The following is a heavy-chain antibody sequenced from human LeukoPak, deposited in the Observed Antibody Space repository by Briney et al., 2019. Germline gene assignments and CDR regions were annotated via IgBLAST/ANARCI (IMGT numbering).Heavy chain of an antibody. V-gene: IGHV3-23*01. CDR3: AKFRGYSYGPIGY. CDR2: ISGSGGST. Sequence: PGGSLRLSCAASGFTFSTYDMSWVRQAPGKGLEWVSAISGSGGSTFYADSVKGWFTISRDNSKNTLYLQMNSLRAEDTAVYYCAKFRGYSYGPIGYWGQGTLVTVSS. J-gene: IGHJ4*02. D-gene: IGHD5-18*01. CDR1: GFTFSTYD.